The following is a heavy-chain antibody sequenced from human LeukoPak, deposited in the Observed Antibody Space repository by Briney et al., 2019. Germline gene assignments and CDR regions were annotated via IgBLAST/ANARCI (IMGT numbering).Heavy chain of an antibody. V-gene: IGHV3-30*04. Sequence: GGSLRLSCAASGFTFSSCAMHWVRQAPGKGLEWVAVISYDGSNKYYADSVKGRFTISRDNSENTLYLQMNSLRAEDTAVYYCARDPPPNYYGSGSYRAQYYFDYWGQGTLVTVSS. D-gene: IGHD3-10*01. CDR1: GFTFSSCA. CDR3: ARDPPPNYYGSGSYRAQYYFDY. J-gene: IGHJ4*02. CDR2: ISYDGSNK.